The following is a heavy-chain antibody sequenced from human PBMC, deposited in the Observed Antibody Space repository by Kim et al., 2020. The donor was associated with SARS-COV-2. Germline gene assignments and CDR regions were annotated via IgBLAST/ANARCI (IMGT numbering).Heavy chain of an antibody. J-gene: IGHJ4*02. Sequence: RVAISVDTSKNQFSLKLSSVTAADTAVYYCAREGYYYDIGGPPELYYFDYWGQGTLVTVSS. CDR3: AREGYYYDIGGPPELYYFDY. D-gene: IGHD3-22*01. V-gene: IGHV4-39*07.